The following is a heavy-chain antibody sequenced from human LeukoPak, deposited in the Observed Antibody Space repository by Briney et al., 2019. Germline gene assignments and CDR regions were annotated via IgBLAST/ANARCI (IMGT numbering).Heavy chain of an antibody. CDR1: GFTFSNYA. D-gene: IGHD2-2*01. Sequence: GGSLRLSCAASGFTFSNYAMSWVRQAPGKGLDWVSVISGTGGSTYYADSVKGRFTISRDNSENTLYLQMNSLRAEDTAVYYCAKKGSTSCHYSIDYWGQGTLVTVSS. CDR3: AKKGSTSCHYSIDY. J-gene: IGHJ4*02. V-gene: IGHV3-23*01. CDR2: ISGTGGST.